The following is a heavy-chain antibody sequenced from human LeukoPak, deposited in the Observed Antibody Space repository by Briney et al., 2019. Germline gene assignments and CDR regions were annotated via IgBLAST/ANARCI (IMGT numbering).Heavy chain of an antibody. CDR1: GGSISSYY. D-gene: IGHD6-19*01. CDR3: ARFSRPGDNSGHYLDH. Sequence: PSETLSLTCTVSGGSISSYYWSWIRQPPGKGLEWIAYTLYSGDTNYNPSLKGRVTISVDTSKNQFSLKLSSVTAADTAVYYCARFSRPGDNSGHYLDHWGQGTLVTVSS. J-gene: IGHJ4*02. V-gene: IGHV4-59*01. CDR2: TLYSGDT.